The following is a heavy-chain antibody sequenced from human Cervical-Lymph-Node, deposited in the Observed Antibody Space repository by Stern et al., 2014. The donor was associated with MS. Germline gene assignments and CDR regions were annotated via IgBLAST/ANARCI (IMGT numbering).Heavy chain of an antibody. Sequence: QVQLQESGPGLVKPSQTLSLTCTVSGGSISSGSYYWSWIRQPAGKGLEWIGRIYTSGSTKYNPSLKSRVTISVDTPKTRFSLKLSAVTAADTAVYYCAREFDYWGQGTLVTVSS. J-gene: IGHJ4*02. CDR1: GGSISSGSYY. CDR3: AREFDY. V-gene: IGHV4-61*02. CDR2: IYTSGST.